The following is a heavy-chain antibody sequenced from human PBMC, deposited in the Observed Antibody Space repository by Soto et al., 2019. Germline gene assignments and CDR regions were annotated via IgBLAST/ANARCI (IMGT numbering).Heavy chain of an antibody. CDR3: ARGAEGYCSGGSCFLDHDAFDS. V-gene: IGHV1-18*01. J-gene: IGHJ3*02. CDR1: GYTFTSYG. D-gene: IGHD2-15*01. CDR2: ISAYNGNT. Sequence: QVQLVQSGAEVKKPGASVKVSCKASGYTFTSYGISWVRQAPGQGLEWMGWISAYNGNTNYAQKLQGRVTMTTDTSTSTAYMELRSLRSDDTAVYYCARGAEGYCSGGSCFLDHDAFDSWGQGTMVTVSS.